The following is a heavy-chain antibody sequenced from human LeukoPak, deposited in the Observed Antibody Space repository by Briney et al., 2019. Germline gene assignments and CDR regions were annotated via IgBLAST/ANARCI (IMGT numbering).Heavy chain of an antibody. CDR2: ISSSSTI. CDR3: AKDPHAYGHI. V-gene: IGHV3-48*04. J-gene: IGHJ3*02. Sequence: GSLRLSCAASGFTFSSYSMNWVRQAPGKGLEWVSYISSSSTIYYADSVKGRFTISRDNAKNTLYLQMNSLRAEDTAVYYCAKDPHAYGHIWGQGTMVTVSS. CDR1: GFTFSSYS. D-gene: IGHD3-10*01.